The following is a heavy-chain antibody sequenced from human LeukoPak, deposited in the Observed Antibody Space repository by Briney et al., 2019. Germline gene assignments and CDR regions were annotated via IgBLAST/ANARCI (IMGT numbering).Heavy chain of an antibody. CDR1: GGSFSGYY. J-gene: IGHJ4*02. V-gene: IGHV4-34*01. Sequence: ASETLSLTCAVYGGSFSGYYWSWIRQPPGKGLEWIGEINHSGSTNYNPSLKSRVTISVDTSKNQFSLKLSSVTAADTAVYYCARARQLWLRGAFDYWGQGTLVTVSS. CDR3: ARARQLWLRGAFDY. CDR2: INHSGST. D-gene: IGHD5-18*01.